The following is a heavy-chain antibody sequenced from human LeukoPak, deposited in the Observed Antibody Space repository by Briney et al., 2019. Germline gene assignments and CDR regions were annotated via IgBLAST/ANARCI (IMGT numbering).Heavy chain of an antibody. CDR3: ARVAVAGNFDY. D-gene: IGHD6-13*01. J-gene: IGHJ4*02. Sequence: GGSLRLSCAASGFTLSTSSMHWIRQAPGKGLEYVSAISYNGGGTYYANSVKGRFTISRDDSKNTLYLQMGSLRAEDMAVYYCARVAVAGNFDYWGQGILVTVSS. CDR2: ISYNGGGT. CDR1: GFTLSTSS. V-gene: IGHV3-64*01.